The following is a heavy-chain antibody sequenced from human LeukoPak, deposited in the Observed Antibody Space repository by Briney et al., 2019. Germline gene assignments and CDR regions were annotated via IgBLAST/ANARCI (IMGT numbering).Heavy chain of an antibody. V-gene: IGHV3-30*18. Sequence: GRSLRLSCAASGFTFSAYGMHWVRQAPGKGLECVAVISFDGSNKYYADSVKGRFTISRDNSKNTLYLQMNSLRAEDTAVYYCAKDRSGSYFDYWGQGTLVTVSS. J-gene: IGHJ4*02. CDR3: AKDRSGSYFDY. CDR2: ISFDGSNK. CDR1: GFTFSAYG. D-gene: IGHD1-26*01.